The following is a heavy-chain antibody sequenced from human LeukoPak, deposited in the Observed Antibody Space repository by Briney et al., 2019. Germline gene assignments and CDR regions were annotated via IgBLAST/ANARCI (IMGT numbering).Heavy chain of an antibody. CDR2: ISGSGGST. J-gene: IGHJ4*02. CDR1: GLTFSSYA. D-gene: IGHD6-19*01. V-gene: IGHV3-23*01. Sequence: GGSLRLSCAASGLTFSSYAMSWVRQAPGKGLEWVSAISGSGGSTYYADSVKGRFTISRDNSKNTLYLQMNSLRAEDTAVYYCAKLGGYSSDYFDYWGQGTLVTVSS. CDR3: AKLGGYSSDYFDY.